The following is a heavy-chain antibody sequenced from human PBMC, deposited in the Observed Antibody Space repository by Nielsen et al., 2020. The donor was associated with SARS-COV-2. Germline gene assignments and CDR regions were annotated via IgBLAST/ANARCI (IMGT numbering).Heavy chain of an antibody. CDR2: INSDGSST. Sequence: GESLKISCAASGFTFSSYWMHWVRQAPGKGLVWVSRINSDGSSTSYADSVKGRFTISRDNAKNTLYLQMNSLRAEDTAVYYCARDRFHYYGSGSRMVWFDPWGQGTLVTVSS. J-gene: IGHJ5*02. V-gene: IGHV3-74*01. CDR3: ARDRFHYYGSGSRMVWFDP. D-gene: IGHD3-10*01. CDR1: GFTFSSYW.